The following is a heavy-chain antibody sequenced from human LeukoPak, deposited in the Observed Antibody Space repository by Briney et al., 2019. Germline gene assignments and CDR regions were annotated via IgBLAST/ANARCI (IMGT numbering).Heavy chain of an antibody. Sequence: GRSLRLSCAASGFTFSNYGMHWVRQARDKGLEWVAVIWDDGSNEYYADSVKGRFTIFRDNRRNTLYLQMNSLRAEDTAVYSCARGLPTNFDSWGQGTLVTVSS. D-gene: IGHD1-26*01. J-gene: IGHJ4*02. V-gene: IGHV3-33*01. CDR1: GFTFSNYG. CDR3: ARGLPTNFDS. CDR2: IWDDGSNE.